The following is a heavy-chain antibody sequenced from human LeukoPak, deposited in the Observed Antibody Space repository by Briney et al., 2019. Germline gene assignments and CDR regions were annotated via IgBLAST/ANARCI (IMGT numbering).Heavy chain of an antibody. V-gene: IGHV3-30*18. CDR3: AKVRNYDVLNPCDY. D-gene: IGHD3-9*01. CDR2: ISYDGSNK. Sequence: GGSLRLSCAASGFTFSSYGMHWVRQAPGKGLEWVAVISYDGSNKYYADSVKGRFTISRDNSKNTMSLQMNSLRAEDTAVYYCAKVRNYDVLNPCDYWGQGTLVTVSS. CDR1: GFTFSSYG. J-gene: IGHJ4*02.